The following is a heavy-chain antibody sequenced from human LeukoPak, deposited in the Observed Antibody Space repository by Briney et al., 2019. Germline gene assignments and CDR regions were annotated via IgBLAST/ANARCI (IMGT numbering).Heavy chain of an antibody. V-gene: IGHV4-59*08. CDR1: GGSFSGYH. CDR3: ARHSSGYLSYFDY. CDR2: IYYSGST. J-gene: IGHJ4*02. D-gene: IGHD3-22*01. Sequence: SETLSLTCAVYGGSFSGYHWSWIRQPPGKGLEWIGYIYYSGSTNYNPSLKSRVTISLDTSKNQFSLKVSSVTAADTAVYYCARHSSGYLSYFDYWGQGTLVPVSS.